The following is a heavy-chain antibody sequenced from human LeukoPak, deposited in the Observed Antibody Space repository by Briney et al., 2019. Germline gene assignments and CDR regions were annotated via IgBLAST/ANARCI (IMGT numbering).Heavy chain of an antibody. CDR2: ISSSSSYI. CDR3: ARDSGSGYYAFDI. CDR1: GFTFSSYS. D-gene: IGHD5-12*01. J-gene: IGHJ3*02. V-gene: IGHV3-21*01. Sequence: PGGSLRLSCAASGFTFSSYSMNWVRQAPGKGLEWVSSISSSSSYIYYADSAKGRFTISRDNAKISLYLQMNSLRAEDTAVYYCARDSGSGYYAFDIWGQGTMVTVSS.